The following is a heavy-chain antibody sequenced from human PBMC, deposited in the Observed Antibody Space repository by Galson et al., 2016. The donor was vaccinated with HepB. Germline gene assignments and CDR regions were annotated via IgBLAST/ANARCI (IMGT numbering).Heavy chain of an antibody. Sequence: SVKVSCKASGYPFSSFDINWVRQATGQGLEWMGWMNTINGKTGYAQKFQGRVTMTRDTSITTAYMELTNLTLEDTAIYYCAGVAGRVGEIDNWGQGTLVSVSS. V-gene: IGHV1-8*01. CDR1: GYPFSSFD. CDR2: MNTINGKT. CDR3: AGVAGRVGEIDN. J-gene: IGHJ4*02.